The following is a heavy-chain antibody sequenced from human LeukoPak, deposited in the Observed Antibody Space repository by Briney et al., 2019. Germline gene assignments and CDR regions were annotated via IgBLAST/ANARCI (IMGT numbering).Heavy chain of an antibody. CDR2: ISSSSSTI. J-gene: IGHJ4*02. Sequence: GGSLRLSCAASGFTFSSYSMNWVRQAPGKGLEWVSYISSSSSTIYYADSVKGRFTISRDNSKNTLYLQMNSLRAEDTAVYYCAKDHKPTYYYDSSMGYWGQGTLATVSS. CDR1: GFTFSSYS. CDR3: AKDHKPTYYYDSSMGY. V-gene: IGHV3-48*01. D-gene: IGHD3-22*01.